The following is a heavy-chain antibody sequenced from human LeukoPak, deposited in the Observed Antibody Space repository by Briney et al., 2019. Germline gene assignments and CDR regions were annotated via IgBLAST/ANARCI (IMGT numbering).Heavy chain of an antibody. CDR1: GYTFTSYD. V-gene: IGHV1-8*01. D-gene: IGHD5-12*01. CDR3: AREGESGYDFYYYYYYMDV. CDR2: MNPNSGNT. Sequence: ASVKVSCKASGYTFTSYDINWVRQATGQGLEWMGWMNPNSGNTNYAQKFQGRVTMTRDTSISTAYMELSRLRSDDTAVYYCAREGESGYDFYYYYYYMDVWGKGTTVTVSS. J-gene: IGHJ6*03.